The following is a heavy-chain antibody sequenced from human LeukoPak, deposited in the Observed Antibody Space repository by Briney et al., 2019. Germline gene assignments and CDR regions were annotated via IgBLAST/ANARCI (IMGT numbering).Heavy chain of an antibody. D-gene: IGHD2-21*02. V-gene: IGHV4-59*01. CDR1: GGSISSYY. CDR2: IYYSGST. Sequence: SETLPLTCTVSGGSISSYYWSWIRQPPGKGLEWIGYIYYSGSTNYNPSLKSRVTISVDTSKNQFSLKLSSVTAADTAVYYCASNSAYCGGDCYSLFYYWGQGTLVTVSS. J-gene: IGHJ4*02. CDR3: ASNSAYCGGDCYSLFYY.